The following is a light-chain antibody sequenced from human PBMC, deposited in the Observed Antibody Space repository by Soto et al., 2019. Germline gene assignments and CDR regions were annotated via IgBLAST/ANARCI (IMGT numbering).Light chain of an antibody. CDR2: GAS. CDR3: QQYNTYPWT. CDR1: QDIKKY. V-gene: IGKV1-33*01. J-gene: IGKJ1*01. Sequence: EIQMTQSPSSLSASVGDRVTITCQASQDIKKYLNWYQQTPGKAPKLLIYGASSLQIGVPSRFSAGGSGTDFTFTISGLQPEDIATYFCQQYNTYPWTFGQGTKVEIK.